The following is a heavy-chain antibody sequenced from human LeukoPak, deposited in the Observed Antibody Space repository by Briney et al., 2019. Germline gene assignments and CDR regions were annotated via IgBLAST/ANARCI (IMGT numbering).Heavy chain of an antibody. CDR3: AKEDDGGYAHDC. CDR2: ISGDGSKT. D-gene: IGHD5-12*01. V-gene: IGHV3-23*01. J-gene: IGHJ4*02. Sequence: GGSLRLSCVASGFTFSTYGMSWVRQAPGKGLEWVSAISGDGSKTYYADSVKGRFTISRDKSKNTVYLQMNGLGAEATAVYYCAKEDDGGYAHDCWGQGTLVTVSS. CDR1: GFTFSTYG.